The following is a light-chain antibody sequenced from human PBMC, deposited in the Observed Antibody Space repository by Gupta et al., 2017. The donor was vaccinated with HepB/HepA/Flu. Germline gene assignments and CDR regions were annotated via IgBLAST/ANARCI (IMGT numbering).Light chain of an antibody. V-gene: IGKV3-11*01. Sequence: EIVLTQSPATLSLSPGERATLSCRASQSVNIYLAWYQQKPGQAPRLLIYDASNRATGIPARFSGSGAGTDFTLTISSREPEDFAVYYCQQRSNWPPLTFGGGTKVEIK. J-gene: IGKJ4*01. CDR1: QSVNIY. CDR3: QQRSNWPPLT. CDR2: DAS.